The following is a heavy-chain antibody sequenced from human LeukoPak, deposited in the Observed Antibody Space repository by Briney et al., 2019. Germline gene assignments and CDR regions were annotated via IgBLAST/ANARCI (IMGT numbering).Heavy chain of an antibody. Sequence: VGSLRLSCAASGFTFTSYAMSWVRQAPGKGLEWVSAISGSGGSTYYADSVKGRFTISRDNSKNTMNLQMHSLSAEDTAVYYCEKGIVGRITTFGVVTPGGDYWGQGTLVTVSS. CDR1: GFTFTSYA. CDR3: EKGIVGRITTFGVVTPGGDY. J-gene: IGHJ4*02. CDR2: ISGSGGST. D-gene: IGHD3-3*01. V-gene: IGHV3-23*01.